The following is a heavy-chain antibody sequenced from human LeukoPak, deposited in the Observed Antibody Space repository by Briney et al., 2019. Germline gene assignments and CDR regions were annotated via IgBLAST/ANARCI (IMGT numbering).Heavy chain of an antibody. CDR1: GFTFSTSW. D-gene: IGHD1-26*01. Sequence: PGGSLRLSCAGSGFTFSTSWMHWVRQAPGKALVWVSRINDDGSSIGYADSVKGRFTISRDNAKNTLYLQMNSLRAEDTAVYYCARALGSYSDYWGQGTLVSVSS. CDR3: ARALGSYSDY. J-gene: IGHJ4*02. V-gene: IGHV3-74*01. CDR2: INDDGSSI.